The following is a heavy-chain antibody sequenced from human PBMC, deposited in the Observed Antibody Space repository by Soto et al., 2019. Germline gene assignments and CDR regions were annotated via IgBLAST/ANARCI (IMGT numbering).Heavy chain of an antibody. D-gene: IGHD3-22*01. CDR3: ARLWLLLPSYYFDY. Sequence: PSETLSLTCAVYGGSFSGYYWSWIRQPPGKGLEWIGEINHSGSTNYNPSLKSRVTISVDTSKNQFSLKLSSVTAADTAVYYCARLWLLLPSYYFDYWGQGTLVTVSS. CDR2: INHSGST. CDR1: GGSFSGYY. J-gene: IGHJ4*02. V-gene: IGHV4-34*01.